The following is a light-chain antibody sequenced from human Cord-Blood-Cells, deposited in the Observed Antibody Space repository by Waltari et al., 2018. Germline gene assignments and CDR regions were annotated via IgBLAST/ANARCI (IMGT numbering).Light chain of an antibody. J-gene: IGKJ5*01. CDR3: MQGTHWQIT. Sequence: VVMTQSPLSLPVTSGQPASITVRSSQSLVYSDGNTYLNLFQQRPGQSPRRLIYKVSNRDSGVPDRFSGSGSGTDFTLKISRVEAEDVGVYYCMQGTHWQITFGQGTRLEIK. V-gene: IGKV2-30*01. CDR2: KVS. CDR1: QSLVYSDGNTY.